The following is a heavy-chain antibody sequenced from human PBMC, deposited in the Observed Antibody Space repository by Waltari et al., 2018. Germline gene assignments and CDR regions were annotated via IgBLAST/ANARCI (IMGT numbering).Heavy chain of an antibody. CDR2: ISGSGGST. CDR3: AKEPIVVVVAATYFDY. Sequence: EVQLLESGGGLVQPGGSLRLSCAASGFTFSSYAMSWVRQAPGKGLAWVSAISGSGGSTYYADSVKGRFTISRENSKNTLYLQMNSLRAEDTAVYYCAKEPIVVVVAATYFDYWGQGTLVTVSS. D-gene: IGHD2-15*01. J-gene: IGHJ4*02. V-gene: IGHV3-23*01. CDR1: GFTFSSYA.